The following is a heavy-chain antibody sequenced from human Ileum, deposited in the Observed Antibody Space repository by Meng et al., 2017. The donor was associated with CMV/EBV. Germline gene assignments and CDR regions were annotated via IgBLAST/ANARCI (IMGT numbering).Heavy chain of an antibody. CDR1: GFAFSGYS. CDR2: ISSTSSTI. J-gene: IGHJ4*02. D-gene: IGHD5-18*01. CDR3: AKSLVDTAMDLDE. Sequence: GESLKISCAASGFAFSGYSMNWVRQAPGTGLEWISYISSTSSTIYYADSVKGRFTISRDNAKNSLYLQMNSLRAEDTAVYYCAKSLVDTAMDLDEWSQETLVTVSS. V-gene: IGHV3-48*04.